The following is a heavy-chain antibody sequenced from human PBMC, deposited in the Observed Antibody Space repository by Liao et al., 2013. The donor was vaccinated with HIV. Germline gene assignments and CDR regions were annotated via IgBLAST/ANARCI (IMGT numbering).Heavy chain of an antibody. V-gene: IGHV4-30-4*08. CDR3: ARSQYYYCLDV. CDR1: GDPISSGDYY. J-gene: IGHJ6*03. CDR2: IYYTGST. Sequence: VQLQESGPGFVEPSQTLSLTCTVSGDPISSGDYYWNWIRQPPGKGLEWIGYIYYTGSTYNNPSLTSRVSISVDTSKNQFSLKLSSVTAADTAVYYCARSQYYYCLDVWGKGTTVTVSS.